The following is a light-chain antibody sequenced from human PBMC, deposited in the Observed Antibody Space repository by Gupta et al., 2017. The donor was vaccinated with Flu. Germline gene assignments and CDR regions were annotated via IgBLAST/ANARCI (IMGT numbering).Light chain of an antibody. CDR1: QSVLYSSTNKNY. Sequence: SLGERATINCKSSQSVLYSSTNKNYLAWYQQKPGQPPKLLIYWASTRESGVPDRFSGSGSGTDFTLTISSLQAEDVAVYYCQQDYSTPRTFGQGTKLEIK. CDR2: WAS. V-gene: IGKV4-1*01. CDR3: QQDYSTPRT. J-gene: IGKJ1*01.